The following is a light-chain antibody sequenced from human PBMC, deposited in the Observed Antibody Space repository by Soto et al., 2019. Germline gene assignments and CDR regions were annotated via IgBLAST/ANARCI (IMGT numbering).Light chain of an antibody. CDR3: QQYGSSPRT. V-gene: IGKV3-20*01. CDR1: QSVSNNY. J-gene: IGKJ1*01. Sequence: ESVLTQSPGILSLSPGERATLSCRASQSVSNNYLAWYRQKPGQAPRPLIYGASNRATGIPDRLSGSGSGTDFTLTISRLEPEDFAVYYCQQYGSSPRTFGQGTKV. CDR2: GAS.